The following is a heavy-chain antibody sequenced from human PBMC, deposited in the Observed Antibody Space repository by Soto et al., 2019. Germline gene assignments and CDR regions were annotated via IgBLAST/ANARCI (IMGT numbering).Heavy chain of an antibody. CDR3: VRVVAIPGYPDN. Sequence: QVQLVQSGAEVRQPASSVKVSCKTSGGTFSSYAISWVRQAPGQGLEWMGGIVPIVDTSTYAQKFQGRVTITADEPTSTVYMELSSLRSDDTVVYYCVRVVAIPGYPDNWGQGTLVTVSS. CDR2: IVPIVDTS. V-gene: IGHV1-69*12. J-gene: IGHJ4*02. CDR1: GGTFSSYA. D-gene: IGHD5-12*01.